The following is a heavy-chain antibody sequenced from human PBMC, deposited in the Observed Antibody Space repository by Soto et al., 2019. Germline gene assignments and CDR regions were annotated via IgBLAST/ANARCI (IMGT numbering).Heavy chain of an antibody. CDR3: VGTGTTDDF. Sequence: VQLQGSGPGLVKPSQTLSLTCTVSGASVNTGDHYWSYIRQPPGKGLEWLGYIFYSGDTYYNPSLKSRATMSLNTSRNQLALTLTSVTDADTAVYYWVGTGTTDDFWGQGTLVTVSS. V-gene: IGHV4-30-4*01. CDR2: IFYSGDT. D-gene: IGHD1-7*01. J-gene: IGHJ1*01. CDR1: GASVNTGDHY.